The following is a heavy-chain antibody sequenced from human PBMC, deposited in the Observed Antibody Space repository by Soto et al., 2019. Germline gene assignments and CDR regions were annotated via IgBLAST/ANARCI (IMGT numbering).Heavy chain of an antibody. V-gene: IGHV4-34*01. D-gene: IGHD6-13*01. CDR3: ARGIAAAGTWFDP. Sequence: SETLSLTCAVSGGSISSGGYYWSWIRQPPGKGLEWIGEINHSGSTNYNPSLKSRVTISVDTSKNQFSLKLSSVTAADTAVYYCARGIAAAGTWFDPWGQGTLVTVSS. CDR2: INHSGST. CDR1: GGSISSGGYY. J-gene: IGHJ5*02.